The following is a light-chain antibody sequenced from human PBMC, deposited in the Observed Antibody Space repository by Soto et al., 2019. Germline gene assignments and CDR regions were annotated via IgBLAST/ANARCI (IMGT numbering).Light chain of an antibody. V-gene: IGKV3-20*01. J-gene: IGKJ1*01. Sequence: EIVLTQSPGTLSLSPGERATLSCRASQSVSSNYLAWYQHKPGQAPRLLISGASSRALGFPDRFSGSGAGTVFTLTISSLESVDYAVYYCQQYDSSLTYGQGPNQEIQ. CDR1: QSVSSNY. CDR3: QQYDSSLT. CDR2: GAS.